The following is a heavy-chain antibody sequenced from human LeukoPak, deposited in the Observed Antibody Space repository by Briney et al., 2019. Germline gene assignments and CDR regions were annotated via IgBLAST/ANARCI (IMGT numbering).Heavy chain of an antibody. CDR2: IYYSGST. CDR3: ARDPTGAYYFDY. Sequence: SETLSLTCTVSGGSISSYYWNWIRQPPGKGLEWIGYIYYSGSTNYNPSLKSRVTISVDTSKNQFSLKLSSVTAADTAVYYCARDPTGAYYFDYWGQGTLVTVSS. J-gene: IGHJ4*02. CDR1: GGSISSYY. V-gene: IGHV4-59*01. D-gene: IGHD7-27*01.